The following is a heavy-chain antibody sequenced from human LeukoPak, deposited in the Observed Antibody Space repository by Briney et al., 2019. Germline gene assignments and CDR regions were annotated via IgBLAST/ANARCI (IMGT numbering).Heavy chain of an antibody. J-gene: IGHJ4*02. CDR2: IRSKPYGGTT. V-gene: IGHV3-49*04. CDR1: GFTFGDYA. D-gene: IGHD3-22*01. CDR3: TREAPGGDYYDSSGYGTSY. Sequence: GGSLSLSCTASGFTFGDYAMSWVRQAPGKGLEWVGFIRSKPYGGTTEYAASVKGRFTISRDDSKSIAYLHMTSLKTEDTAVYYCTREAPGGDYYDSSGYGTSYWGQGTLVTVSS.